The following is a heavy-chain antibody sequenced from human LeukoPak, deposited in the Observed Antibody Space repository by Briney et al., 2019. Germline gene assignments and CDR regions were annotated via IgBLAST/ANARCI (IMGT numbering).Heavy chain of an antibody. V-gene: IGHV1-69*05. Sequence: SVKVSCKASGVTFSSYAISWVRQAPGQGLEWIGGLRPVFGPINSAQKFQDRVTLTKDDSTTTAYLELRSLRSEDTAVYYCATNPMTGYHLGDHFYFYMAVWGKGTTVTVS. CDR3: ATNPMTGYHLGDHFYFYMAV. CDR2: LRPVFGPI. J-gene: IGHJ6*03. D-gene: IGHD1-20*01. CDR1: GVTFSSYA.